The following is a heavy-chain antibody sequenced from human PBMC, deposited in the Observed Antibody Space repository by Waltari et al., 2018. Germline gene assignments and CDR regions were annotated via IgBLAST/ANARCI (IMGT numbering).Heavy chain of an antibody. CDR3: ARDESLGPGLGQYCSGGSCYSGVDY. CDR2: TNPNDGGK. V-gene: IGHV1-2*02. J-gene: IGHJ4*02. CDR1: GYTFTGYY. D-gene: IGHD2-15*01. Sequence: QVQLVQSGAEVKKPGASVKVSCKASGYTFTGYYMHWVRQAPGQGLEWMGGTNPNDGGKNYAQKVQGRVPMTRDTSISTAYMELSRLRSDDTAVYYCARDESLGPGLGQYCSGGSCYSGVDYWGQGTLVTVSA.